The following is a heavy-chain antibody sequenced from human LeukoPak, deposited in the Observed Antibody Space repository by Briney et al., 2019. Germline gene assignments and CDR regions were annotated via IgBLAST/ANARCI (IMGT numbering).Heavy chain of an antibody. J-gene: IGHJ4*02. Sequence: PGGSLRLSCAASGFPVSSNYMSWVRQAPGKGLEWISSISSDGTYIYYADSVKGRFTISRDNAKNSLFLQMDSLRAEDTAVYYCARDAPRMSGGTLEYWGQGTLVTVSS. CDR1: GFPVSSNY. CDR2: ISSDGTYI. D-gene: IGHD2-15*01. V-gene: IGHV3-21*01. CDR3: ARDAPRMSGGTLEY.